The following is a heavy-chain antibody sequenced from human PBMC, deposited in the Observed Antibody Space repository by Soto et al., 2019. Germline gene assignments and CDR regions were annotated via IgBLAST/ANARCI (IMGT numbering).Heavy chain of an antibody. Sequence: PSETLSLTCTVSAGSISTYFWRWIRQPPGKGLEWIGYIYYSGTTNYNPSLKSRVTILLDTSKNQFSLRLSSVTAADTAVYYWARGRGGTYDAFDIWGQGTVVTVSS. J-gene: IGHJ3*02. CDR2: IYYSGTT. CDR1: AGSISTYF. V-gene: IGHV4-59*01. D-gene: IGHD1-26*01. CDR3: ARGRGGTYDAFDI.